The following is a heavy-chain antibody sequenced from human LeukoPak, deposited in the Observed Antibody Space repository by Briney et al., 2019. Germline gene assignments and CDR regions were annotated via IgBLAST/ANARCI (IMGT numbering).Heavy chain of an antibody. CDR1: GASIISDTYY. CDR2: IYYSGST. CDR3: ARNFYASSGYYLDDFYFDF. Sequence: SETLSLTCTVSGASIISDTYYWGWIRQPPGKGLEWIGSIYYSGSTYYSPSLKSRVTMSVDTSTNQFSLKLISVTAADTALYYCARNFYASSGYYLDDFYFDFWGQGTLATVSS. J-gene: IGHJ4*02. D-gene: IGHD3-22*01. V-gene: IGHV4-39*07.